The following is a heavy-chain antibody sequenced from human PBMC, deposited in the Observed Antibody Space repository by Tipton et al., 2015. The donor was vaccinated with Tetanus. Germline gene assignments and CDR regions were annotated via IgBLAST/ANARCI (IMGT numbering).Heavy chain of an antibody. CDR1: GGSISGHY. Sequence: TLSLTCTVSGGSISGHYWNWIRQPPGKGLEWIGFIYSSRSTNYNSSLKSRVTISVDTSKNQFSLKMSSMTAADTAVYYCGRVPLSLSYGLDYWGQGTRVTVSS. J-gene: IGHJ4*02. CDR2: IYSSRST. V-gene: IGHV4-59*11. D-gene: IGHD3-10*01. CDR3: GRVPLSLSYGLDY.